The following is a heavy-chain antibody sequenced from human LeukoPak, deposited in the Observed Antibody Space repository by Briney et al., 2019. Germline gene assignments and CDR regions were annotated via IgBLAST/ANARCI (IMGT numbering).Heavy chain of an antibody. V-gene: IGHV3-21*01. CDR2: ISSSTSYI. D-gene: IGHD2-15*01. CDR1: GFTFDDYA. Sequence: PGRSLRLSCAASGFTFDDYAMHWVRQAPGKGLEWVSSISSSTSYIYYADSVKGRFTISRDNARKSLYLQMNSLRAEDTAIYYCARDSDVHCCGGSCINFDYWGQGTRVTVSS. J-gene: IGHJ4*02. CDR3: ARDSDVHCCGGSCINFDY.